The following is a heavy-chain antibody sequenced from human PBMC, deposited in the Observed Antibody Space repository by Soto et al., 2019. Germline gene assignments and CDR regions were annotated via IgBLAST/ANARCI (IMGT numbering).Heavy chain of an antibody. CDR3: AKGRYSGTYYSGY. CDR2: ISGSGGST. D-gene: IGHD1-26*01. J-gene: IGHJ4*02. CDR1: GFTFSSHA. V-gene: IGHV3-23*04. Sequence: VQLVESGGGVVQPGRSLRLSCAASGFTFSSHAMNWVRQAPGKGLEWVSAISGSGGSTYYADSVKGRFTISRDKSQNILYLQMSSLRAEDTAVYYCAKGRYSGTYYSGYWGQGTLVTVSP.